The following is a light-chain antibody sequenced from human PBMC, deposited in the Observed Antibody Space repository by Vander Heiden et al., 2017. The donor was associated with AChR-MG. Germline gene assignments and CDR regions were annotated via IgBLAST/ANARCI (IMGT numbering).Light chain of an antibody. CDR3: AAWDDSLNGSV. Sequence: QSVLPQPPSVSEAPRQRVTIPCSGSSSNIGNNAVNWYQQLPGKAPKLLIYYDDLLPSGVSDRFSGSKSGTSASLAISGLQSEDEADYYCAAWDDSLNGSVFGGGTKLTGL. V-gene: IGLV1-36*01. CDR1: SSNIGNNA. CDR2: YDD. J-gene: IGLJ3*02.